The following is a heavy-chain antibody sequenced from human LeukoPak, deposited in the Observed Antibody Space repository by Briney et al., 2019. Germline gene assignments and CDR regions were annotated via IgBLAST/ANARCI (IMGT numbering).Heavy chain of an antibody. CDR1: GGSISSYY. Sequence: PSETLSLTCTVSGGSISSYYRSWIRQPPGKGLGWIGYIYYSGSTNYNPSLKSRVTISVDTSKNQFSLKLSSVTAADTAVYYCARAGTPPYYYGMDVWGQGTTVTVSS. CDR2: IYYSGST. J-gene: IGHJ6*02. V-gene: IGHV4-59*01. D-gene: IGHD1-26*01. CDR3: ARAGTPPYYYGMDV.